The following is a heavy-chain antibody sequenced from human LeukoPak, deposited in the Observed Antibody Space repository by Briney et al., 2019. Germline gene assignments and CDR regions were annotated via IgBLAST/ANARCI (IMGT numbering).Heavy chain of an antibody. D-gene: IGHD3-10*01. V-gene: IGHV1-2*02. CDR1: GYTFTDYY. J-gene: IGHJ6*03. Sequence: ASVKVSCKTSGYTFTDYYMHWXXXXXXQXXXXXXWISPNXXXXXXAQKFQGRVTMTRDTSIRTAYMEMSRLISDDTAVYYCARDRGRISEYYGSGRSLQYYMDVWGKGTTVTVSS. CDR2: ISPNXXXX. CDR3: ARDRGRISEYYGSGRSLQYYMDV.